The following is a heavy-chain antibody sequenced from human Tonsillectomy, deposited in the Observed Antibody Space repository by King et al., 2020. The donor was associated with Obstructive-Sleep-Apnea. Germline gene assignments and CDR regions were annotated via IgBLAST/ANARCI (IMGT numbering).Heavy chain of an antibody. CDR3: EGLLAVAGSEDY. D-gene: IGHD6-19*01. CDR1: GGSFSSSPYY. CDR2: LYYGGST. Sequence: LPLQESGPGLVKPSETLSLTCTVSGGSFSSSPYYWGWIRQPPGKGLEWIGSLYYGGSTYYNPSLKSRVTMSVDTSRNQFSLKLSSITAADTAVYYCEGLLAVAGSEDYWGQGTLLTVSS. V-gene: IGHV4-39*07. J-gene: IGHJ4*02.